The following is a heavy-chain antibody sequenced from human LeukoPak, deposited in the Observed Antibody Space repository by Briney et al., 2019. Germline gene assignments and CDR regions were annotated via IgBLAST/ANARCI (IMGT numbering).Heavy chain of an antibody. V-gene: IGHV3-7*01. CDR1: GLTFSSYW. CDR3: ANIEGSSWNLRYYYYYMDV. D-gene: IGHD1-1*01. CDR2: IKYDGSEK. Sequence: GGSLRLSCVLSGLTFSSYWMAWVRQAPGKGPEWVANIKYDGSEKYYVDSVKGRFTISRDNAKNSLFLEMNSLRADDTAVYYCANIEGSSWNLRYYYYYMDVWGKGTTVTVSS. J-gene: IGHJ6*03.